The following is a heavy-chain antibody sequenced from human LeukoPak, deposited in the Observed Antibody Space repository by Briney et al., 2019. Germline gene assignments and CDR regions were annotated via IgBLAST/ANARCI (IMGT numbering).Heavy chain of an antibody. D-gene: IGHD2-2*01. J-gene: IGHJ4*02. Sequence: GGSLRLSCAASEFTYSAYAMSWVRQAPGKGLEWVSTISGSGGSTYYADSVKGRFTISRDNSKNTLYLQTNSLRAEDTAVYYCAKALSSPVVPAAIGYWGQGTLVTVSS. CDR1: EFTYSAYA. CDR2: ISGSGGST. V-gene: IGHV3-23*01. CDR3: AKALSSPVVPAAIGY.